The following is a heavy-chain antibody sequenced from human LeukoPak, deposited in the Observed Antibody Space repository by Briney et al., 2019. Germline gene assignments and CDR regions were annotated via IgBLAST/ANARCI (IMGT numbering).Heavy chain of an antibody. Sequence: SETLSLTCTVSGGSISSGGYYWSWIRQPPGKGLEWIGEINHSGSTNYNPSLKSRVTISVDTSKNQFSLKLSSVTAADTAVYYCARFGAISSGWPRLYDAFDIWGQGTMVTVSS. V-gene: IGHV4-39*07. CDR2: INHSGST. CDR1: GGSISSGGYY. J-gene: IGHJ3*02. D-gene: IGHD6-19*01. CDR3: ARFGAISSGWPRLYDAFDI.